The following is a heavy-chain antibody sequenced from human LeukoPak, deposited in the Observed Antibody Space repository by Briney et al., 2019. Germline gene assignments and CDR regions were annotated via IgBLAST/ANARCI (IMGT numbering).Heavy chain of an antibody. V-gene: IGHV3-23*01. Sequence: GGSLRLSCAASGFTFSSYGMSWVRQAPGKGLEWVSAISGSGGSTYYADSVKGRFTISRDNSKNTLYLQMNSLRAEDTAVYYCAKGRYDSSGYYFDYWGQGTLVTVSS. CDR1: GFTFSSYG. CDR3: AKGRYDSSGYYFDY. D-gene: IGHD3-22*01. CDR2: ISGSGGST. J-gene: IGHJ4*02.